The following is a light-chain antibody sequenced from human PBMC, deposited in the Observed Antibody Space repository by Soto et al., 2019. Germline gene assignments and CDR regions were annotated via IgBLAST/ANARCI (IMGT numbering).Light chain of an antibody. Sequence: EIVLTQSPATLSVSPGESATLSCRASQSVSSYLAWYQQKPGQAPRLLIYDASNRATGIPARFSGSGSGTDFTLTVSSLEPEDFAVYYCLQRSNWLTFGGGTKVHIK. V-gene: IGKV3-11*01. CDR3: LQRSNWLT. CDR2: DAS. J-gene: IGKJ4*01. CDR1: QSVSSY.